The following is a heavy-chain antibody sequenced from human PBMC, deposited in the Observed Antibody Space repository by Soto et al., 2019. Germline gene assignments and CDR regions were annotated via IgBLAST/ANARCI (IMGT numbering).Heavy chain of an antibody. V-gene: IGHV1-8*01. CDR2: MNPNSGNT. CDR3: ARDPYYDIEGNAFDI. D-gene: IGHD3-9*01. Sequence: QVQLVQSGAEVRKPGASVKVSCKASGYTFTSYDINWVRQATGQGLEWMGWMNPNSGNTGYAQKFQGRVTMTRNNSISTAYMELRSLRSEDTAVYYCARDPYYDIEGNAFDIWGQGTMVTVSS. J-gene: IGHJ3*02. CDR1: GYTFTSYD.